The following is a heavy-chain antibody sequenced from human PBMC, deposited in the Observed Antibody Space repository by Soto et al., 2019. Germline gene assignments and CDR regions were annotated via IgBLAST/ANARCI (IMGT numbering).Heavy chain of an antibody. V-gene: IGHV4-34*01. CDR2: VNHNGRN. Sequence: LHQQQWGAGLLKPSETLSLTCAVYAGSFSGYFWNWIRQSPGKGLEWIGKVNHNGRNTYNPSLKSGVTISLDMSKNQISLKLTSVTAADTAVYYCARGGSSDWQVAFDFWGQGTMVTVSS. J-gene: IGHJ3*01. D-gene: IGHD6-19*01. CDR1: AGSFSGYF. CDR3: ARGGSSDWQVAFDF.